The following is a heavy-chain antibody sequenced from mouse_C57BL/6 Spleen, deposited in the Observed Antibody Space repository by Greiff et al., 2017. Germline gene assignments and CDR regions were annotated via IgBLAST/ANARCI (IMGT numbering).Heavy chain of an antibody. CDR3: ASYDGGFAY. J-gene: IGHJ3*01. CDR2: IWTGGGT. V-gene: IGHV2-9-1*01. D-gene: IGHD2-12*01. Sequence: VQLQQSGPGLVAPSQCLSITCTVSGFSLTSYAISWVRQPPGKGLEWLGVIWTGGGTNYNSALKSRLSISKDNSKSQVFLKMNSLQTDDTARYYCASYDGGFAYWGQGTLVTVSA. CDR1: GFSLTSYA.